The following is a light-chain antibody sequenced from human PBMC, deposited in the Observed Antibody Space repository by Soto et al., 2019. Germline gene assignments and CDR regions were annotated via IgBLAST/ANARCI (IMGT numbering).Light chain of an antibody. CDR3: HQYDSSPLT. CDR1: QSVSSSY. Sequence: EIVLTQSPGTLSLSPGERATLSCRASQSVSSSYLAWYQQETGQAPRLLIYGASSRATGIPDRFSGSGSGTDFTLTISRLEPEDFAVYYCHQYDSSPLTFGGGTKVEIK. CDR2: GAS. V-gene: IGKV3-20*01. J-gene: IGKJ4*01.